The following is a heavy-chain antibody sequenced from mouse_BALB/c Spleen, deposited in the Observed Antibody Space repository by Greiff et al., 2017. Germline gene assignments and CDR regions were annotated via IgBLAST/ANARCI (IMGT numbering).Heavy chain of an antibody. CDR2: INPYNGGT. D-gene: IGHD2-4*01. Sequence: EVKLMESGPELVKPGASMKISCKASGYSFTGYTMNWVKQSHGKNLEWIGLINPYNGGTSYNQKFKGKATLTVDKSSSTAYMELLSLTSEDSAVYYCARGLRYDYDHYAMDYWGQGTSVTVSS. J-gene: IGHJ4*01. CDR3: ARGLRYDYDHYAMDY. CDR1: GYSFTGYT. V-gene: IGHV1-18*01.